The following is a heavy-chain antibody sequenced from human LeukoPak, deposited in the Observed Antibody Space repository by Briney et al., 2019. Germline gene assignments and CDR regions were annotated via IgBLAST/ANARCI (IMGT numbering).Heavy chain of an antibody. CDR2: IKQDGSVK. Sequence: PGGSLRLSCAASGFTFSNYAMSWVRQAPGKGLEWVANIKQDGSVKYYVDSVKGRFTISRDNAKNSLYLQMDSLRAEDTALYYCASGADYWGQGTLVTVSS. V-gene: IGHV3-7*05. CDR3: ASGADY. D-gene: IGHD3-10*01. CDR1: GFTFSNYA. J-gene: IGHJ4*02.